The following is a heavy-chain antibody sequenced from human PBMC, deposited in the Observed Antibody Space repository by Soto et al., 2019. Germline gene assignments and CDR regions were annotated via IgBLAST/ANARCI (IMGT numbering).Heavy chain of an antibody. CDR2: IDPSESYT. J-gene: IGHJ4*02. CDR3: ARLDLGW. V-gene: IGHV5-10-1*01. CDR1: GCSFTRYW. Sequence: PGESLNIYRQCSGCSFTRYWISWVRHMPGKGLEWMGGIDPSESYTSYSPPFQGHSTISADKSINTPCLHYTSLKASDTAMYYCARLDLGWWGQGTLVTVSS. D-gene: IGHD6-19*01.